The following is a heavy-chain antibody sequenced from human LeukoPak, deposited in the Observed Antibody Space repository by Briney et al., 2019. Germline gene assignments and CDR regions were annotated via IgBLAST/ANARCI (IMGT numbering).Heavy chain of an antibody. CDR2: INPSGGST. J-gene: IGHJ4*02. Sequence: ASVKVSCKASGYTFTSYYMHWVRQAPGQGLEWMGIINPSGGSTSYAQKFQGRVTITADKSTSTAYMELSSLRSEDTAVYYCARSRIVVVILDYWGQGTLVTVSS. CDR1: GYTFTSYY. D-gene: IGHD3-22*01. CDR3: ARSRIVVVILDY. V-gene: IGHV1-46*01.